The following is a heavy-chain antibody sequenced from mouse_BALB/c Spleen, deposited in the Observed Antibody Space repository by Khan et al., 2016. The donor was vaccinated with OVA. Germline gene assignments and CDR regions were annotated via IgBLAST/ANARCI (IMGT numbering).Heavy chain of an antibody. Sequence: QMQLEESGPGLVAPSQSLSITCTVSGFSLTSYGVHWVRQPSGKGLEWLGVIWAGGSTNYNSALMSRLSISKDNSKSQVFLKMNSLQTDDTAMYYCAKLEDIWGQGTTLTVSS. CDR3: AKLEDI. CDR1: GFSLTSYG. J-gene: IGHJ2*01. D-gene: IGHD1-3*01. CDR2: IWAGGST. V-gene: IGHV2-9*02.